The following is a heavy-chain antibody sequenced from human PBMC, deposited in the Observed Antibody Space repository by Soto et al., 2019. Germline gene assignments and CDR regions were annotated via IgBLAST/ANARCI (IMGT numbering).Heavy chain of an antibody. CDR3: AKQSGAGRYYNAGSGGPFDS. J-gene: IGHJ4*02. CDR1: GFTFNNYG. D-gene: IGHD3-10*01. CDR2: ISFDGRNT. Sequence: QVQLVESGGGVVQPGRSLRLSCAASGFTFNNYGMHWVRQAPGKGLEWMVVISFDGRNTYYADSVKGRFTISRDNSKDTPYLHMPSLRAEDTAVSYCAKQSGAGRYYNAGSGGPFDSWGQGTLVTVSS. V-gene: IGHV3-30*18.